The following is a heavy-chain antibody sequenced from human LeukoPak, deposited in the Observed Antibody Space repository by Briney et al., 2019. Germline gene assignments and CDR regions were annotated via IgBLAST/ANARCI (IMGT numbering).Heavy chain of an antibody. CDR2: ILYNGNNI. CDR3: ARENYRHSWEPHYLDY. V-gene: IGHV3-30-3*01. D-gene: IGHD1-26*01. Sequence: GRSLRLSCAASEFTFSAYTIHWVRQAPGKGPEWVALILYNGNNIYYADSVKGRFTISRDNSKNTLYLQMNGLRVEDTAVYYCARENYRHSWEPHYLDYWGQGTLVTVSS. J-gene: IGHJ4*02. CDR1: EFTFSAYT.